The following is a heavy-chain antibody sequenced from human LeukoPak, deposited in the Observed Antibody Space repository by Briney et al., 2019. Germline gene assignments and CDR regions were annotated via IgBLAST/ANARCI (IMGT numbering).Heavy chain of an antibody. CDR3: ARTFYGDALYYGMDV. J-gene: IGHJ6*02. CDR2: IWYDGTNK. Sequence: PGGSLRLSCAASGFAFSSYGMHWVRQAPGKGLEWVAVIWYDGTNKYYADSVKGRFTISRDNAKNSLYLQMNSLRAEDTAVYYCARTFYGDALYYGMDVWGQGTTVTVSS. D-gene: IGHD4-17*01. V-gene: IGHV3-33*01. CDR1: GFAFSSYG.